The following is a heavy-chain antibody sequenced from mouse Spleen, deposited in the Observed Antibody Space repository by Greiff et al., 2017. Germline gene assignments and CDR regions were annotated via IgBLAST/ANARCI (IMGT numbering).Heavy chain of an antibody. CDR2: ISSGSSTI. J-gene: IGHJ4*01. Sequence: EVQRVESGGGLVKPGGSLKLSCAASGFTFSDYGMHWVRQAPEKGLEWVAYISSGSSTICYADTVKGRFTISRDNAKNTLFLQMTSLRSEDTAMYYCARDYYDGRGTLYAMDYWGQGTSVTVSS. CDR1: GFTFSDYG. V-gene: IGHV5-17*01. CDR3: ARDYYDGRGTLYAMDY. D-gene: IGHD1-1*01.